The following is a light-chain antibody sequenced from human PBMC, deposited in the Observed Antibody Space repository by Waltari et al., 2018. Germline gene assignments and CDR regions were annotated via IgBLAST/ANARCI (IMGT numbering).Light chain of an antibody. CDR3: CAYTSSSVSYV. CDR2: GVT. J-gene: IGLJ1*01. Sequence: QSALTQPASVSGSPGQSIAISCTGTSSDVGVYDSVSWYQQHPGKAPKLRIYGVTNRPSGVSNRFSGSKSGNTASLTISGLQAEDEADYYCCAYTSSSVSYVFGTGTKVTVL. CDR1: SSDVGVYDS. V-gene: IGLV2-14*01.